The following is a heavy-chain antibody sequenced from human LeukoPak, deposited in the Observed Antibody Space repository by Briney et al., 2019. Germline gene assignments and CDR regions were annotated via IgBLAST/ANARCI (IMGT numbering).Heavy chain of an antibody. Sequence: GGSLRLSCAASGFTFSSYWMSWVRQAPGKGLEWVANIKQDGSEKYYVDSVKGRFTISRDNAKNSLYLQMNSLRAEDTAVYYCARDRRITMVRGVSLGPDYWGQGTLVTVSS. J-gene: IGHJ4*02. CDR1: GFTFSSYW. CDR2: IKQDGSEK. V-gene: IGHV3-7*01. D-gene: IGHD3-10*01. CDR3: ARDRRITMVRGVSLGPDY.